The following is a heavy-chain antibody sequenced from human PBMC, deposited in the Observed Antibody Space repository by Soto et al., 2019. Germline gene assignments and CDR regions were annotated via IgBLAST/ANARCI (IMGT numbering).Heavy chain of an antibody. CDR3: ARGKYYDILTGYYSFDY. D-gene: IGHD3-9*01. CDR1: GGSISSSSYY. J-gene: IGHJ4*02. Sequence: SETLSLTCTVSGGSISSSSYYWGWIRQPPGKGLEWIGSIYYSGSTNYNPSLKSRVTISVDTSKNQFSLKLSSVTAADTAVYYCARGKYYDILTGYYSFDYWGQGTLVTVSS. CDR2: IYYSGST. V-gene: IGHV4-39*07.